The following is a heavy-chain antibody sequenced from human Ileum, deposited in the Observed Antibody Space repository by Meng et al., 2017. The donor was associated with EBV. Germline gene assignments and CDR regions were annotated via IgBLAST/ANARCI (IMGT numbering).Heavy chain of an antibody. CDR2: IYYSGTT. CDR3: ARGWDTAMDSG. J-gene: IGHJ4*02. D-gene: IGHD5-18*01. CDR1: GGSVSIRSYY. Sequence: QLQLPASGPGLVQPSDTLSLTGTVSGGSVSIRSYYWSWIRQPPGKGLEWIGYIYYSGTTNYNPSLESRVTISVDTSKNQFSLKLRSVAASDTAVYYCARGWDTAMDSGWGQGTLVTVSS. V-gene: IGHV4-61*01.